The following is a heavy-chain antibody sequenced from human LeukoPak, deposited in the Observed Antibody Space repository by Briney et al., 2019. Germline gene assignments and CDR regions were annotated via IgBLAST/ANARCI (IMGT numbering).Heavy chain of an antibody. J-gene: IGHJ6*03. CDR1: GFAFSNYW. Sequence: GGSLRLSCAASGFAFSNYWMSWVRQAPGKGLEWVANIKQDGSEKYYVDSVKGRFTISRDNAKNSLYLQMNSLRAEDTAVYYCAKAGAGRYYYYYMDVWGKGTTVTVSS. CDR3: AKAGAGRYYYYYMDV. V-gene: IGHV3-7*03. CDR2: IKQDGSEK. D-gene: IGHD3-10*01.